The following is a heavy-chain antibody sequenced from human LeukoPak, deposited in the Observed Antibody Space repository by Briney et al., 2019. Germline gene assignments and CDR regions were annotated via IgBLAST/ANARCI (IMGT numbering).Heavy chain of an antibody. CDR1: GFSFSSHA. J-gene: IGHJ3*02. D-gene: IGHD6-13*01. CDR3: ARASITASGPHDVYDI. CDR2: ISGNGHGT. Sequence: GGSLRLSCAASGFSFSSHAMHWVRQAPGKGLEYVSAISGNGHGTWYRDSVKGRFSISRDNSEQILYLQMGSLRAEDMAVYFCARASITASGPHDVYDIWGRGTMVTVSS. V-gene: IGHV3-64*02.